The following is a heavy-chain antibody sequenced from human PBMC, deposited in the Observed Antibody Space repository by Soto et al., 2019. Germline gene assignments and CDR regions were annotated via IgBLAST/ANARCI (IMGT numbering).Heavy chain of an antibody. J-gene: IGHJ4*02. V-gene: IGHV3-23*01. CDR3: AREDPYDYVWGSYH. D-gene: IGHD3-16*02. Sequence: VGSLRLSCAASGFTFSSYAMSWVRQAPGKGLEWVSAISGSGGSTYYADSVKGRFTISRDNSKNTLYLQMNSLRAEDTAVYYCAREDPYDYVWGSYHWGQGTLVTVSS. CDR1: GFTFSSYA. CDR2: ISGSGGST.